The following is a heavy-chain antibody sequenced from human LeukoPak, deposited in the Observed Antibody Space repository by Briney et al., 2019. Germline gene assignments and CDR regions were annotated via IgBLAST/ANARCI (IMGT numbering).Heavy chain of an antibody. CDR1: GYTFTGYY. Sequence: GASVKVSCKASGYTFTGYYMHWVRQAPGQGLEWMGWINPNSGGTNYAQKFQGRVTMTRDTSISTAYMELSRLRSDDTAVYYCARDTFPIIIAAAPSRWFDPWGQGTLVTVSS. J-gene: IGHJ5*02. V-gene: IGHV1-2*02. CDR3: ARDTFPIIIAAAPSRWFDP. CDR2: INPNSGGT. D-gene: IGHD6-13*01.